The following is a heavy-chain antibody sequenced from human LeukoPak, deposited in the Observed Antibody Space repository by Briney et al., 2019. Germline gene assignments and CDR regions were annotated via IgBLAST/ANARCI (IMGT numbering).Heavy chain of an antibody. V-gene: IGHV3-30-3*01. CDR1: GFTFSSYA. CDR2: ISYDGSNK. Sequence: PGGSLRLSCAASGFTFSSYAMHWVRQAPGKGLEWVAVISYDGSNKYYADSVKGRFTISRDNSKNTLYLQMNSLRAEGTAVYYCARDRSLDYWGQGTLVTVSS. CDR3: ARDRSLDY. J-gene: IGHJ4*02.